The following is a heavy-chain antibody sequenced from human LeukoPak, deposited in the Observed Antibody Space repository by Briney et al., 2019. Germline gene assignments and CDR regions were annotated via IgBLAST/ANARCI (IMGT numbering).Heavy chain of an antibody. CDR1: GGSISSYY. CDR3: ARGLSGYDYWVAGWFGP. D-gene: IGHD5-12*01. Sequence: SETLSLTCTVSGGSISSYYWSWIRQPPGKGLEWIGYIYYSGSTNYNPSLKSRVTISVDTSKNQFSLKLSSVTAADTAVYYCARGLSGYDYWVAGWFGPWGQGTLVTVSS. CDR2: IYYSGST. J-gene: IGHJ5*02. V-gene: IGHV4-59*01.